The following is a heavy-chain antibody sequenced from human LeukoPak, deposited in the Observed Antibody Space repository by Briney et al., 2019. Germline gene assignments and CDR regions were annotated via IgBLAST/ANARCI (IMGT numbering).Heavy chain of an antibody. D-gene: IGHD3-16*01. CDR1: GSGFTFGNFA. CDR2: ISGSGYYT. Sequence: PGGSLRLSCEASGSGFTFGNFALSWARQAPGKGLEWLSGISGSGYYTYYADSVKGRFTISRDNSKNTLYIEMNSLRAEDTAVYYCAKDGSWGDYYFYFYMDVWGKGTTVTVSS. V-gene: IGHV3-23*01. J-gene: IGHJ6*03. CDR3: AKDGSWGDYYFYFYMDV.